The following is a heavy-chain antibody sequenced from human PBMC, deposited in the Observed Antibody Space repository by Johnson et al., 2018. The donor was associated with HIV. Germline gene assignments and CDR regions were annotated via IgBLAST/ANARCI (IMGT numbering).Heavy chain of an antibody. Sequence: QVQLMESGGGVVQPVGSLRLSCAASGFTFSSYGIHWVRQAPGKGLDWVAFIRSDGSNKYYADSVKGRFTISRDNSKNTLYLQMNSLRAEDTALYYCAKDQWMFDIWGQGTMVTVSS. CDR3: AKDQWMFDI. J-gene: IGHJ3*02. V-gene: IGHV3-30*02. D-gene: IGHD3-10*02. CDR1: GFTFSSYG. CDR2: IRSDGSNK.